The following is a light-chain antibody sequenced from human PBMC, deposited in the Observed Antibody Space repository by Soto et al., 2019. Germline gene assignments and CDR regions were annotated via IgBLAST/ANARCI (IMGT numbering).Light chain of an antibody. V-gene: IGLV1-44*01. CDR1: SSNIESNT. Sequence: QSVLTQPPSASGTPGQRVTISCSGSSSNIESNTVNWYQQLPGTAPKLLIYSNNHRPSGVPDRFSGSKSGTSASLAISGLQSEDEADYSCAAWDDSLNGYVFGTWTKLTVL. J-gene: IGLJ1*01. CDR2: SNN. CDR3: AAWDDSLNGYV.